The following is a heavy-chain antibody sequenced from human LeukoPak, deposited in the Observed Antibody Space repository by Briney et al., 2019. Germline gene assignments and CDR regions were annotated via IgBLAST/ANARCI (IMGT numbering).Heavy chain of an antibody. J-gene: IGHJ4*02. CDR2: INPNSGGT. V-gene: IGHV1-2*02. Sequence: ASGKVSCKASGYTFTGYYMHWVRQAPGQGLEWMGWINPNSGGTIFAQKFQGRVTMTRDTSISTAYMELNSLKSDDTAMYYCARRYCSGGTCYSDYWGQGTLVTVSS. CDR1: GYTFTGYY. D-gene: IGHD2-15*01. CDR3: ARRYCSGGTCYSDY.